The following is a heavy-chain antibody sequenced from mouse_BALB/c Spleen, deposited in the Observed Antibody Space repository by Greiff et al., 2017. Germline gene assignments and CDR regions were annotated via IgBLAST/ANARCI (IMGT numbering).Heavy chain of an antibody. CDR1: GFTFSNYW. V-gene: IGHV6-6*02. Sequence: EVKLEESGGGLVQPGGSMKLSCVASGFTFSNYWMNWVRQSPEKGLEWVAEIRLKSNNYATHYAESVKGRFTISRDDSKSSVYLQMNNLRAEDTGIYYCTIPPAHYAMDYWGQGTSVTVSS. CDR3: TIPPAHYAMDY. J-gene: IGHJ4*01. CDR2: IRLKSNNYAT.